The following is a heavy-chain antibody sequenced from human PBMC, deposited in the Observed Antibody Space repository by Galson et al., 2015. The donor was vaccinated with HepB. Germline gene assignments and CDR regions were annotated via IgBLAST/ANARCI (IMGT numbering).Heavy chain of an antibody. J-gene: IGHJ4*02. Sequence: SLRLSCAVCGVTLSSLWMSWVRLAPGQGLEWVANIRQDGSEIHYLQSVKGRFTISRDNAKNSLYLQMNSLRDEDTAMYYCATTRSLVSWGQGTLVTVSS. CDR1: GVTLSSLW. V-gene: IGHV3-7*01. CDR3: ATTRSLVS. D-gene: IGHD1-1*01. CDR2: IRQDGSEI.